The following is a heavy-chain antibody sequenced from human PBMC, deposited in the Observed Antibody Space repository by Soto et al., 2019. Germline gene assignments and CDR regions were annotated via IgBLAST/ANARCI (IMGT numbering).Heavy chain of an antibody. Sequence: SVKVSCKASGFTFTSSAMQWVRQARGQRLEWIGWIVVGSGNTNYAQKFQERVTITRDMSTSTAYMELSSLRSEDTAVYYCAAEGIYSGYDFAFDIWGQGTMVNVAS. J-gene: IGHJ3*02. CDR3: AAEGIYSGYDFAFDI. V-gene: IGHV1-58*02. D-gene: IGHD5-12*01. CDR1: GFTFTSSA. CDR2: IVVGSGNT.